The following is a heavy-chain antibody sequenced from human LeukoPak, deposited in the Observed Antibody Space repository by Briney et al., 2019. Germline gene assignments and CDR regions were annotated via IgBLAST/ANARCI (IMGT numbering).Heavy chain of an antibody. CDR3: AKILSSGWYYFDY. CDR2: ISGSGGST. CDR1: GFTFSRYA. Sequence: PGGSLRLSCAASGFTFSRYAMTWVRQAPGKGLEWVSAISGSGGSTYYADSVKGRFTISKDDSKNTLNLQMNSLRAEDTATYFCAKILSSGWYYFDYWGQGTLVTVSS. J-gene: IGHJ4*02. D-gene: IGHD6-19*01. V-gene: IGHV3-23*01.